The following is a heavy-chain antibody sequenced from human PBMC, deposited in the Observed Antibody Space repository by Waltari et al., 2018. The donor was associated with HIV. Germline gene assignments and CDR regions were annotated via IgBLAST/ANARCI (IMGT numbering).Heavy chain of an antibody. Sequence: EVHLMESGGGLVKPGRSLRLSCRGSGFTFGDYGPSWFRQAPGKGLEWVGFITSEAYGGTAEYAASVTGRFTISREDSKSTAYMQMNRLESEDTGVYFCSRPSGPLHSYGMDVWGQGTTVIVSS. CDR3: SRPSGPLHSYGMDV. D-gene: IGHD1-26*01. CDR2: ITSEAYGGTA. CDR1: GFTFGDYG. V-gene: IGHV3-49*05. J-gene: IGHJ6*02.